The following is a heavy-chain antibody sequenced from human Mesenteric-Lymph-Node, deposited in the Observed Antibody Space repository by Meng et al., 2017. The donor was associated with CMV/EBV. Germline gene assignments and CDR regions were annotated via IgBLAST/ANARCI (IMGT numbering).Heavy chain of an antibody. J-gene: IGHJ4*02. CDR2: INHSGST. V-gene: IGHV4-34*01. Sequence: QVQLQQWGAGLLKPSETLSLPCAVYGGSFSGYYWGWIRQPPGKGLEWIGEINHSGSTNYNPSLKSRVTISVDTSKNQFSLKLSSVTAADTAVYYCARYQRWLKSEGGFNYWGQGTLVTVSS. CDR1: GGSFSGYY. CDR3: ARYQRWLKSEGGFNY. D-gene: IGHD4-23*01.